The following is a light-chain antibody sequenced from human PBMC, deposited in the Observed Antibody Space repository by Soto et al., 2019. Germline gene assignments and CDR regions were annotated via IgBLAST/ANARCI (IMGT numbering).Light chain of an antibody. CDR3: QQYETFSGT. CDR2: DAS. Sequence: DVRMTQSPSTLSASVGDTVTVTCRASQSVSGWLAWYQQKPGEAPKLLIYDASALPRGVPSRFSGSGSGTKFTLTIASLQPDDFATYYCQQYETFSGTFGPRTKADIK. CDR1: QSVSGW. J-gene: IGKJ1*01. V-gene: IGKV1-5*01.